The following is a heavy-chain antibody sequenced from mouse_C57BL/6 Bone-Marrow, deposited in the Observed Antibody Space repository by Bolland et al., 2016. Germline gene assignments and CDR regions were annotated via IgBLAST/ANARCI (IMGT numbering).Heavy chain of an antibody. J-gene: IGHJ3*01. V-gene: IGHV4-1*01. Sequence: NYGPSLKDKFIISRDNAKNTLYLQMSKVRSEDTALYYCAKTDGYYGAMDYWGQGTLV. D-gene: IGHD2-3*01. CDR3: AKTDGYYGAMDY.